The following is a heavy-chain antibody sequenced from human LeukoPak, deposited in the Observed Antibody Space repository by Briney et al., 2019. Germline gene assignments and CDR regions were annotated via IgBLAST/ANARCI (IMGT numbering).Heavy chain of an antibody. V-gene: IGHV3-30*02. J-gene: IGHJ4*02. CDR2: IRYDGSNK. Sequence: GGSLRLSCAASGFTFSSYGMHWVRQAPGKGLEWVAFIRYDGSNKYYADSVKGRFTISRDNSKNTLYLQMNSLRAEDTAVYYCARVQEYSSSLGPYSSGWYTGFDYWGQGTLVTVSS. CDR1: GFTFSSYG. D-gene: IGHD6-19*01. CDR3: ARVQEYSSSLGPYSSGWYTGFDY.